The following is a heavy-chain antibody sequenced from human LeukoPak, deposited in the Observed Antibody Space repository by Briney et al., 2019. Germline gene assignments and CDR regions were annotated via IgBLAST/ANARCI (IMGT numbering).Heavy chain of an antibody. CDR2: IYHSGRT. CDR1: GYSISSGYY. V-gene: IGHV4-38-2*02. CDR3: TTQPWQVDY. Sequence: ASETLSLTCTVSGYSISSGYYWGWIRQPPGKGLEWIGSIYHSGRTFYNPSLKSRVTISVDTSKNQFSLKLTSVTAADTAVYYCTTQPWQVDYWGQGTLVTVSS. J-gene: IGHJ4*02. D-gene: IGHD6-19*01.